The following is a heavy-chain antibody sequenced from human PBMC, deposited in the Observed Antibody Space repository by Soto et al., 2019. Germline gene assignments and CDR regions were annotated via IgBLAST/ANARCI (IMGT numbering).Heavy chain of an antibody. V-gene: IGHV1-3*01. J-gene: IGHJ4*02. Sequence: ASVKVSCKASGYTFTSYAMHWVRQAPGQRLEWMGWINAGNGNTKYSQKFQGRFTISRDNSKNTLFLQLNSLRIEDTAVYKCARRTAGSCLDFWGPGTLVTVSS. D-gene: IGHD2-15*01. CDR2: INAGNGNT. CDR1: GYTFTSYA. CDR3: ARRTAGSCLDF.